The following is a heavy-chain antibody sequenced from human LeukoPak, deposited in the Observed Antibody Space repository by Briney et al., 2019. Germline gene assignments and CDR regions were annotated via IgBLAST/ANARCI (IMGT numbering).Heavy chain of an antibody. V-gene: IGHV4-31*03. Sequence: SQTLSLTCTVSGGSISSGGYYWSWIRQHPGKGLEWIGYIYYSGSTYYNPSLKSRVTISVDTSKNQFSRKLSSVTAADTAVYYCAREEGITGVTTMKGRESGHYYYGMDVWGQGTTVTVSS. CDR1: GGSISSGGYY. CDR2: IYYSGST. CDR3: AREEGITGVTTMKGRESGHYYYGMDV. D-gene: IGHD4-17*01. J-gene: IGHJ6*02.